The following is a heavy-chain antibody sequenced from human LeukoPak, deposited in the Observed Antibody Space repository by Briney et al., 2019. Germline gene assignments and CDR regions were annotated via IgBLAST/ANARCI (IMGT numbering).Heavy chain of an antibody. V-gene: IGHV3-33*06. CDR3: AKGDGVVTYFDY. D-gene: IGHD4-23*01. Sequence: GGSLRLSCAVSGYTFSSYGMHWVRQAPGKGLEWVAVIWYDGSNKYYADSVKGRFTISRDNSKNTLYLQMNSLRAEDTAVYYCAKGDGVVTYFDYWGQGTLVTVSS. J-gene: IGHJ4*02. CDR2: IWYDGSNK. CDR1: GYTFSSYG.